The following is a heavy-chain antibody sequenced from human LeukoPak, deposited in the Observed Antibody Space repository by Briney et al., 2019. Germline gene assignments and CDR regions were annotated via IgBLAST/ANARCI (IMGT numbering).Heavy chain of an antibody. CDR3: ARASTTVPNLLDH. Sequence: GGSLRLSCAASGFTLSRYWMHWVRQAPGKGLVWVSRINSDGSITTYADSVKGRFTISRDNSKNTLYLQTSSLRAEDTAVYYCARASTTVPNLLDHWGRGTLVTVSS. J-gene: IGHJ4*02. V-gene: IGHV3-74*01. CDR1: GFTLSRYW. CDR2: INSDGSIT. D-gene: IGHD4-17*01.